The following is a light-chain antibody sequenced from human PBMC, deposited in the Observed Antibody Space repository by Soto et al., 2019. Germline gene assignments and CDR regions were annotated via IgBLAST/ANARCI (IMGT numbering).Light chain of an antibody. V-gene: IGLV2-8*01. CDR3: NSYAGNSWV. J-gene: IGLJ3*02. Sequence: QSALTQPPSASGSPGQSVTISCTGTSSDVGGYNYVSWYQHHPGKAPKLMIYEVSKRPSGVPDRFSGSKSGNTASLTVSGHQADDEADYYCNSYAGNSWVFGGGTKLTVL. CDR2: EVS. CDR1: SSDVGGYNY.